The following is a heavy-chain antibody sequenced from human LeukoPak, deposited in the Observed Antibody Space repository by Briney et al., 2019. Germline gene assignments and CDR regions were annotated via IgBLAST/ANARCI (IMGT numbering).Heavy chain of an antibody. D-gene: IGHD1-26*01. CDR3: ARDIRAVGVTLYFDY. Sequence: GGSLRLSCAASGFTFSNYYMSWIRQTPGKGLEWLSYTSGSGGDIHYADSVKGRFTISRDNAKSSLYLQMNSLRAEDTAMYYCARDIRAVGVTLYFDYWGQGSLVTVTS. V-gene: IGHV3-11*01. J-gene: IGHJ4*02. CDR1: GFTFSNYY. CDR2: TSGSGGDI.